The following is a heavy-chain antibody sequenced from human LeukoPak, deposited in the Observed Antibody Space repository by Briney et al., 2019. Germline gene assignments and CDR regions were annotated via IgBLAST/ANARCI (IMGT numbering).Heavy chain of an antibody. V-gene: IGHV1-18*01. D-gene: IGHD3-10*01. CDR3: ARDADGVIDY. J-gene: IGHJ4*02. Sequence: GASVKVSCKASGYTLTSYGISWVRQAPGQGLEWMGWISVYSGNASYAQKLQGRVTLTTDTSTSTAYMELGSLRSDDTAVYYCARDADGVIDYWGQGTLVTVSS. CDR1: GYTLTSYG. CDR2: ISVYSGNA.